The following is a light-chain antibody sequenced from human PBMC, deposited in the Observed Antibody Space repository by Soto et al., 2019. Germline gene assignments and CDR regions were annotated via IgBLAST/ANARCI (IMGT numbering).Light chain of an antibody. CDR3: SSYAPSDVV. J-gene: IGLJ2*01. Sequence: QSALTQPPSASGSPGQSVTISCTGTPSDVGGSNSVSWYQQHPGEAPNLMIYDVNKRPSGVPDRFSGSKSGNTASLTVSGLQAADEAYYFCSSYAPSDVVFGGGTKLTVL. V-gene: IGLV2-8*01. CDR1: PSDVGGSNS. CDR2: DVN.